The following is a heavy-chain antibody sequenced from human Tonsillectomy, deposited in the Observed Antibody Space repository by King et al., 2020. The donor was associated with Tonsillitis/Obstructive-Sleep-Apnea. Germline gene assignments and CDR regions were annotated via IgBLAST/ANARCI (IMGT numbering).Heavy chain of an antibody. CDR3: AREGCSSTSCYDY. D-gene: IGHD2-2*01. J-gene: IGHJ4*02. CDR1: GFTFSSYE. CDR2: ISSSGSTI. V-gene: IGHV3-48*03. Sequence: VQLVESGGGLVQPGGSLRLSCAASGFTFSSYEMNWVRQAPGKGLEWVSYISSSGSTIYYADSVKGRFTISRDNAKNSLYLQMNSLRAADTAVYYCAREGCSSTSCYDYWGQGTLVTVSS.